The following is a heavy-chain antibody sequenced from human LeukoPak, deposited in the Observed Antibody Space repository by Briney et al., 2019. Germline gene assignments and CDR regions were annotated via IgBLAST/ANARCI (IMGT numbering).Heavy chain of an antibody. D-gene: IGHD3-22*01. V-gene: IGHV4-34*01. CDR2: NNHSGST. Sequence: SEPLSLTCAVYGGSFSGYYWSWIPQPPGKGLEWIGENNHSGSTNYNPSLKSRVTISVDTSKKQFSLKLSSVTAADTAVYYCARGRYDSSGYLDYWGQGTLVTVSS. CDR1: GGSFSGYY. J-gene: IGHJ4*02. CDR3: ARGRYDSSGYLDY.